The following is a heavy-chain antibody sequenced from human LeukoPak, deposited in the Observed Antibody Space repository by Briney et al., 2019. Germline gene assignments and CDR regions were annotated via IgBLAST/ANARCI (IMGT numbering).Heavy chain of an antibody. CDR1: GYTFTSYG. J-gene: IGHJ4*02. CDR3: ARDSKQQLVHWPDY. CDR2: VSAYNGNT. D-gene: IGHD6-13*01. V-gene: IGHV1-18*01. Sequence: ASVKVSCKASGYTFTSYGISWVRQAPGQGLEWMGWVSAYNGNTNYAQKLQGRVTMTTDTSTSTAYMELRSLRSDDTAVYYCARDSKQQLVHWPDYWGQGTLVTVSS.